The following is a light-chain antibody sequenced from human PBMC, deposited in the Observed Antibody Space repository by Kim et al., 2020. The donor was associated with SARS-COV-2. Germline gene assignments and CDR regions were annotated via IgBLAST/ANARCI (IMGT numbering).Light chain of an antibody. CDR2: AAS. CDR1: PDISNY. V-gene: IGKV1-16*02. Sequence: YVYIGDRVAITCRASPDISNYLAWFQQKPRKAPRSLIYAASTLQSGVPSKISGSGSGTDFTLNISSLQPEDFANYYCQHYYTYPRTFGQGTKLEI. J-gene: IGKJ1*01. CDR3: QHYYTYPRT.